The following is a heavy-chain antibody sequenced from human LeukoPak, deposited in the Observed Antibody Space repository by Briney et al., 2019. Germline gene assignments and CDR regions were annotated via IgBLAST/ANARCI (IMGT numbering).Heavy chain of an antibody. CDR1: GYTLTELS. CDR2: FDPEDGET. D-gene: IGHD4-17*01. J-gene: IGHJ5*02. V-gene: IGHV1-24*01. Sequence: GASVKVSCKVSGYTLTELSMHWVRQAPGKGLEWMGGFDPEDGETIYAQKFQGRVTMTEDTSTDTAYMELSSLRSEDTAVYYCATHPLARGDYSWFDPWGQGTLVTGSS. CDR3: ATHPLARGDYSWFDP.